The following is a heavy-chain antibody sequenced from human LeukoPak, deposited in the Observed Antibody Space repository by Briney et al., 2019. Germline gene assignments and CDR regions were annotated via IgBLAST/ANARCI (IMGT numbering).Heavy chain of an antibody. J-gene: IGHJ4*02. CDR3: AIDPNWGTHS. CDR1: GFTVSSNY. D-gene: IGHD7-27*01. V-gene: IGHV3-53*01. Sequence: GGSLRLSCAASGFTVSSNYMSWVRQAPGKGLEWVSVIYSGGSTYYADSVKGRFTISRDNSKNALYQQMNSLRVEDTAVYYCAIDPNWGTHSWGQGVLVTVSS. CDR2: IYSGGST.